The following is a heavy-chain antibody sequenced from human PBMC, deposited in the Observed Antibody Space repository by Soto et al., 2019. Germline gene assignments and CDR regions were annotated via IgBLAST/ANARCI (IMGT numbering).Heavy chain of an antibody. Sequence: SVKVSCKASGITFRRTAVQWMRQARGQRLEWIGRIVVGTGSTTYAQIVQERIAITRDMSTNTAYMELSGLRPEDTAIYYCASYSDRDRCRSGCSDYHHYRDFWGQGTTVTVSS. V-gene: IGHV1-58*01. CDR1: GITFRRTA. CDR2: IVVGTGST. D-gene: IGHD3-3*01. J-gene: IGHJ6*02. CDR3: ASYSDRDRCRSGCSDYHHYRDF.